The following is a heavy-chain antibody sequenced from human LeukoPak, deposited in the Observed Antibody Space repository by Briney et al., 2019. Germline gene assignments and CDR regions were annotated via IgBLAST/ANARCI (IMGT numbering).Heavy chain of an antibody. CDR3: ASVFGYSSSWYPLYYYYGMDV. CDR2: MNPNSGNT. J-gene: IGHJ6*02. Sequence: ASVKVSCKASGYTSTSYDINWVRQATGQGLEWMGWMNPNSGNTGYAQKFQGRATMTRNTSISTAYMELSSLRSEDTAVYYCASVFGYSSSWYPLYYYYGMDVWGQGTTVTVSS. CDR1: GYTSTSYD. V-gene: IGHV1-8*01. D-gene: IGHD6-13*01.